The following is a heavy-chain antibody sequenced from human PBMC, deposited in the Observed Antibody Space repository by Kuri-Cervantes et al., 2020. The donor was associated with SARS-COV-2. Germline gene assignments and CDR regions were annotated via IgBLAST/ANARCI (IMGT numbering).Heavy chain of an antibody. V-gene: IGHV3-23*01. CDR1: GFTFSSYA. J-gene: IGHJ3*02. CDR3: AKSGYDFPNPHDAFDI. D-gene: IGHD5-12*01. CDR2: ISGSGGST. Sequence: GGSLRLSCAASGFTFSSYAMSWVRQAPGKGLEWVSAISGSGGSTYYADSVKDRFTISRDNSKNTLYLQMNSLRAEDTAVYYCAKSGYDFPNPHDAFDIWGQGTMVTVSS.